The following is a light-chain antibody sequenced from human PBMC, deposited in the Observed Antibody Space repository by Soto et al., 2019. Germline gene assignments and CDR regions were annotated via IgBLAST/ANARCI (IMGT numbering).Light chain of an antibody. CDR1: SGYSTYA. Sequence: QSVLTQSPSASDSLGASVKLTCTLSSGYSTYAIAWHQQQSEKGPRFLMKINYDGTHSKGDGFFDRFSGSSSGAERHLTISSLQSEDEADYYCQSLGTGIQVFGGGTKLTVL. V-gene: IGLV4-69*01. J-gene: IGLJ3*02. CDR2: INYDGTH. CDR3: QSLGTGIQV.